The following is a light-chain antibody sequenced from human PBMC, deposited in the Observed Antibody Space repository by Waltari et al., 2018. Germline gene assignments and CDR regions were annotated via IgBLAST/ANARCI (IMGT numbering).Light chain of an antibody. Sequence: QSALTQPASVSGSPCQSITISCTGTSREVGSFYAVSWYPTHPGQAPKLMTYEDSKRPSGISYRFSGSKSGNTASLTISGLQAEDEADYYCCSYASTDSYVFGTGTKVTVL. V-gene: IGLV2-23*01. CDR1: SREVGSFYA. CDR2: EDS. J-gene: IGLJ1*01. CDR3: CSYASTDSYV.